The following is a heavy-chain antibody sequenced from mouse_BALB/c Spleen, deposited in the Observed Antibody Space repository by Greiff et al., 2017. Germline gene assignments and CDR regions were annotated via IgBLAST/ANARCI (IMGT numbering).Heavy chain of an antibody. J-gene: IGHJ1*01. D-gene: IGHD1-2*01. CDR2: IYPGNSDT. CDR3: TREVLRLRYFDV. CDR1: GYTFTSYW. Sequence: VQLKQSGTVLARPGASVKMSCKASGYTFTSYWMHWVKQRPGQGLEWIGAIYPGNSDTSYNQKFKGKAKLTAVTSTSTAYMELSSLTNEDSAVYYCTREVLRLRYFDVWGAGTTVTVSS. V-gene: IGHV1-5*01.